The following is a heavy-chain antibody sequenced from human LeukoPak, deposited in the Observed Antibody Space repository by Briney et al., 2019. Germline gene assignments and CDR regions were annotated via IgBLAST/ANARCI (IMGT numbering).Heavy chain of an antibody. V-gene: IGHV4-4*07. CDR1: GGSISSXX. D-gene: IGHD3-10*01. Sequence: TVSGGSISSXXXXXXRXXAXKXXXXXXXXXTSGSTNYNPSLKSRVTMSVDTSKNQFSLKLSSVTAADTAVYYCARDLITMVRGVISAFDIWGQGTMVTVSS. CDR3: ARDLITMVRGVISAFDI. CDR2: XXTSGST. J-gene: IGHJ3*02.